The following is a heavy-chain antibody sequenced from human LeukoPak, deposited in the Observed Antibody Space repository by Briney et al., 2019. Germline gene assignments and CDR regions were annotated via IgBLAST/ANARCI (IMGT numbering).Heavy chain of an antibody. J-gene: IGHJ6*03. CDR2: VNHSGST. CDR1: GGSFGDYY. V-gene: IGHV4-34*01. Sequence: SETLSLTCAVYGGSFGDYYWSWIRQPPGKGLEWIGEVNHSGSTNYIPSLKSRVTISVDTSKNQFSLKLSSVTAAGTAAYYCARAQYSTFVLSYFYYMDVWGKGTTVTVSS. D-gene: IGHD6-6*01. CDR3: ARAQYSTFVLSYFYYMDV.